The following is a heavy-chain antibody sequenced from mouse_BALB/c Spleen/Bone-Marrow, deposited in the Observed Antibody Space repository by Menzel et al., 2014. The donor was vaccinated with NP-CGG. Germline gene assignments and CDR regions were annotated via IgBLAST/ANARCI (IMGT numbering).Heavy chain of an antibody. J-gene: IGHJ3*01. Sequence: EVQRVESGTVLARPGASVKMSCKASGYGFTNYWMHWIKQRPGQGLEWVGAVYPGNSDARYNQKFKGKAKLTAVTSASIAYMELSSLTNEDSAVYYCSRDNYAFAYWGQGTLVTVSA. CDR3: SRDNYAFAY. CDR2: VYPGNSDA. D-gene: IGHD2-4*01. V-gene: IGHV1-5*01. CDR1: GYGFTNYW.